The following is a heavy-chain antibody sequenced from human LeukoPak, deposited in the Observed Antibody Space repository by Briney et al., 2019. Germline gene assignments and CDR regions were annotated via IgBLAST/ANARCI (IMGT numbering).Heavy chain of an antibody. D-gene: IGHD3-10*02. CDR3: AELGITMIGGV. CDR2: LSYDGGNR. CDR1: GFTFQRHA. J-gene: IGHJ6*04. Sequence: GGSLRLSCDASGFTFQRHALLWVRQAPGKGLEWVAILSYDGGNRYYADSVRGRFTISRDDAKNSLYLQMNSLRAEDTAVYYCAELGITMIGGVWGKGTTVTISS. V-gene: IGHV3-30*04.